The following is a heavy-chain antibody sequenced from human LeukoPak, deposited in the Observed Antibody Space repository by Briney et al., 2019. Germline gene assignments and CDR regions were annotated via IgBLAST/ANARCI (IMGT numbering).Heavy chain of an antibody. Sequence: GGSLRLSCAASGFTLSDYEINWVRQAPGKGLEWVSCISASGSTTYYADSVKGRFTISRDNAKNSLFLQMNTLTAEDTAVYYCARGALHVFDYWGQGTPVTVSS. J-gene: IGHJ4*02. CDR2: ISASGSTT. CDR1: GFTLSDYE. D-gene: IGHD3-10*02. V-gene: IGHV3-48*03. CDR3: ARGALHVFDY.